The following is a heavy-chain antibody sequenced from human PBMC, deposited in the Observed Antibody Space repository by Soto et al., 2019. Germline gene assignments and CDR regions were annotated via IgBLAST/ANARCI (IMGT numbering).Heavy chain of an antibody. Sequence: ASVKVSCKASGYTFTSYGISWVRQAPGQGLEWLGWISAYNGNTNYAQKLQGRVTMTTDTPTSTAYMELRSLRSDDTAVYYCARDPLVLRYFDLSQGGNWFDPWGQGTLVTVSS. CDR1: GYTFTSYG. V-gene: IGHV1-18*04. CDR3: ARDPLVLRYFDLSQGGNWFDP. J-gene: IGHJ5*02. CDR2: ISAYNGNT. D-gene: IGHD3-9*01.